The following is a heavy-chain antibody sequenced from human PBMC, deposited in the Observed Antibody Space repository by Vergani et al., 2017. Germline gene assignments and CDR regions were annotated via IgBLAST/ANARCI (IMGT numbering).Heavy chain of an antibody. CDR1: GYIFKNYY. V-gene: IGHV1-46*02. J-gene: IGHJ5*02. D-gene: IGHD2-21*01. CDR3: ARSIGYCAGATCRAYYFDH. CDR2: LNPTTGHT. Sequence: VQLVQSGAAVRKPGASVTVSCTASGYIFKNYYIHWLRQAPGQAFEWMGILNPTTGHTTSAQKFMGRVDMTRDPSTDTSTRTVQMTLSSLRSEDTAVYYCARSIGYCAGATCRAYYFDHWGQGTRVTVSS.